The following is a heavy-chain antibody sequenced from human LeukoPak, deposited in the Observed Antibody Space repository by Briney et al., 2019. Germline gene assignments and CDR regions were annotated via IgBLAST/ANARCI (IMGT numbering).Heavy chain of an antibody. CDR2: IYYSGST. D-gene: IGHD6-6*01. CDR3: ARVWAQYSSSSGAFDI. J-gene: IGHJ3*02. Sequence: SQTLSLTCTVSGGSISSGGYYWSWTRQHPGKGLEWIRYIYYSGSTYYNPSLKSRVTISVDTSKNQFSLKLSSVTAADTAVYYCARVWAQYSSSSGAFDIWGQGTMVTVSS. V-gene: IGHV4-31*03. CDR1: GGSISSGGYY.